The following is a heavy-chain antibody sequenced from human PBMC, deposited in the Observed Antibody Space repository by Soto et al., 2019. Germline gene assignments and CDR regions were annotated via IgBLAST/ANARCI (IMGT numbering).Heavy chain of an antibody. CDR1: GDSISSSSDY. CDR3: ARRGSGSYSDY. D-gene: IGHD3-10*01. J-gene: IGHJ4*02. V-gene: IGHV4-39*01. Sequence: SETLSLTCTVSGDSISSSSDYWGWIRQPPGKGLEWIGNMYSSGSPYYNPSLKSRVTISVDTSKNQFSLKLSSVTAADTAVYYCARRGSGSYSDYWGQGTLVTVS. CDR2: MYSSGSP.